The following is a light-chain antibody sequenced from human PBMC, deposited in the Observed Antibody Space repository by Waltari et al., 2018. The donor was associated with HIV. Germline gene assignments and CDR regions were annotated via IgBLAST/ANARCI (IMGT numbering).Light chain of an antibody. V-gene: IGLV2-8*01. CDR1: SSDVGSFKY. J-gene: IGLJ2*01. Sequence: QSALTQPPSASGSHGQSVTISCTRTSSDVGSFKYVSFAQRHRCKAHTLRIYDVTKWPSGVADRFSGSKAGNTASLTVSGLQAEDEADYYCSSYGGGNTVLVGGGTRLTVL. CDR2: DVT. CDR3: SSYGGGNTVL.